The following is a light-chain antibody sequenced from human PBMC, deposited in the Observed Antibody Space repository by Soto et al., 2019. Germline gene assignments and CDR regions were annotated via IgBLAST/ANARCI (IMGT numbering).Light chain of an antibody. V-gene: IGKV1-12*01. J-gene: IGKJ4*01. Sequence: DIQMTQSPSSVSASVGDRVTITCRASQGIRSWLAWYQQKPGKAPKVLIYAASDLQSGVSSRFSGSGSGTDFTLTISRLQPEDSATYYCQQANNLPLNFGGGTKVEV. CDR2: AAS. CDR3: QQANNLPLN. CDR1: QGIRSW.